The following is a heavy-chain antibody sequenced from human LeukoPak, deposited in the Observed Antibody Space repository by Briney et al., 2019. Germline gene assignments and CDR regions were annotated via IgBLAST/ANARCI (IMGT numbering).Heavy chain of an antibody. Sequence: TGGSLRLSCAASGFTFDDYTMHWVRQAPGKGLEWVSLISWDGGSTYYADSVKGRFTISRDNSKNSLYLQMNSLRTEDTALYYCAKDIGEYCSGGSCYSGGAFDIWGQGTMVTVSS. D-gene: IGHD2-15*01. J-gene: IGHJ3*02. CDR3: AKDIGEYCSGGSCYSGGAFDI. CDR2: ISWDGGST. CDR1: GFTFDDYT. V-gene: IGHV3-43*01.